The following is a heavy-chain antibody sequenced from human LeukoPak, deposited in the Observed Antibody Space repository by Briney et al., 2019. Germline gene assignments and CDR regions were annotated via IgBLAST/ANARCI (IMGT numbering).Heavy chain of an antibody. CDR2: IKQDGSEK. CDR3: ARAHSTWDF. Sequence: GGSLRLSCAAPGFTFSRYWMNWVRQAPGKGLEWVANIKQDGSEKYYVDSVKGRFTISRDNAKNSLYLQMNSLRAEDTAVYYCARAHSTWDFWGQGTLVTASS. J-gene: IGHJ4*02. D-gene: IGHD2/OR15-2a*01. V-gene: IGHV3-7*01. CDR1: GFTFSRYW.